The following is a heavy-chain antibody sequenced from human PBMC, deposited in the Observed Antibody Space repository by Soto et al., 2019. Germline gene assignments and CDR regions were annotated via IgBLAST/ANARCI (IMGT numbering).Heavy chain of an antibody. J-gene: IGHJ4*02. CDR1: GGTFSSYA. D-gene: IGHD3-3*01. V-gene: IGHV1-69*13. CDR2: IIPTFGTA. Sequence: GASVKVSCKASGGTFSSYAISWVRQAPGQGLEWMGGIIPTFGTANYAQKFQGRVTITADESTSTAYMELSSLRSEDTAVYYCARNDFWSGPLDYWGQGTLVTVSS. CDR3: ARNDFWSGPLDY.